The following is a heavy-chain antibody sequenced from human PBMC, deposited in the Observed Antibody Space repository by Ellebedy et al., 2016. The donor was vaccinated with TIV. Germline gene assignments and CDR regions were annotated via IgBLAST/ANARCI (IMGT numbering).Heavy chain of an antibody. CDR2: IINTGGTT. Sequence: PGGSLRLSCAASGFTFSSFAMSWVRQAPGKGLEWVSSIINTGGTTYYADSVKGRLTISRDNSRNTLYLQMNSLRAEDSAIYYCGRDGVTGNGRWDWLDPWGQGTLVTVSS. CDR1: GFTFSSFA. V-gene: IGHV3-23*01. D-gene: IGHD2-21*02. CDR3: GRDGVTGNGRWDWLDP. J-gene: IGHJ5*02.